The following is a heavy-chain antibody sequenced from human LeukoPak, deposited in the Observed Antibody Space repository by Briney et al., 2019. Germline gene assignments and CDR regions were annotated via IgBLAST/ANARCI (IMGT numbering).Heavy chain of an antibody. CDR1: GDSISSSY. V-gene: IGHV4-59*01. CDR3: AKVVSGWFDP. D-gene: IGHD6-19*01. CDR2: IYDSGNT. Sequence: KPSETLSLTCTVSGDSISSSYWSWIRQPPGKGLEWFGFIYDSGNTNYNPSLKSRVTISVDTSKNQFFLKMTSVTAADTAVYYCAKVVSGWFDPWGQGTLVTVSS. J-gene: IGHJ5*02.